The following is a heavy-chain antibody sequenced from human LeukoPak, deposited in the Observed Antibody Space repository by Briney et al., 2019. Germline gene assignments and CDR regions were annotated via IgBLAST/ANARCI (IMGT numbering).Heavy chain of an antibody. V-gene: IGHV4-59*08. CDR2: IHHSGSR. Sequence: SETLSLTCTVSGGSIRSSYWNWIRQSPGEGLQWIGSIHHSGSRSLNPSLESRVTVSVDTSKNQFSLRLRSVTAADTAMYYCARHVSSSLTFDYWGQGTLVTVSS. J-gene: IGHJ4*02. CDR3: ARHVSSSLTFDY. CDR1: GGSIRSSY. D-gene: IGHD2-2*01.